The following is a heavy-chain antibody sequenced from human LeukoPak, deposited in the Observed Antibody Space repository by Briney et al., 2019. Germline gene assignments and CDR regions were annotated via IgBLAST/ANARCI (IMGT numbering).Heavy chain of an antibody. Sequence: GASVKVSCKASGYTFTAYYMHWVRQAPGQGLEWLGWINPNSGGTNYAQTLQARVTMTRDTSISTAYMELSRLRSDDTAVYYCARERITMVRGAKSNWFDPWGQGTLVTVSS. CDR1: GYTFTAYY. CDR2: INPNSGGT. J-gene: IGHJ5*02. CDR3: ARERITMVRGAKSNWFDP. V-gene: IGHV1-2*02. D-gene: IGHD3-10*01.